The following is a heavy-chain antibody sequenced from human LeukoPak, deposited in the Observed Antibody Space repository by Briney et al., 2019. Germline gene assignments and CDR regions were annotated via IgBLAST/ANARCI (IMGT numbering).Heavy chain of an antibody. CDR2: INTDGSST. J-gene: IGHJ6*02. CDR3: AKEIIGSRPTYYYGLDV. Sequence: GGSLRLSCAASGFTFSSYWMHWVRQAPGKGLVWVSRINTDGSSTSYADSVKGRFTISRDNAKNSLYLQMNSLRPEDTALYYCAKEIIGSRPTYYYGLDVWGRGTTVTVSS. CDR1: GFTFSSYW. V-gene: IGHV3-74*01. D-gene: IGHD6-13*01.